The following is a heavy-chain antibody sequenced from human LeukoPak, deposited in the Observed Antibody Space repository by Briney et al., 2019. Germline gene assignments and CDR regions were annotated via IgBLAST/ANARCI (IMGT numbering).Heavy chain of an antibody. CDR3: AKGYDFWSGYHDY. J-gene: IGHJ4*02. D-gene: IGHD3-3*01. V-gene: IGHV3-23*01. CDR1: GFTFSSYA. CDR2: TSSSGETT. Sequence: KPGGSLRLSCVASGFTFSSYAMSWVRQAAGKGLEWVSSTSSSGETTYYADSVKGRFTISRDNSRNTLYLQMNSLRAEDTAVYYCAKGYDFWSGYHDYWGQGTLVTVSS.